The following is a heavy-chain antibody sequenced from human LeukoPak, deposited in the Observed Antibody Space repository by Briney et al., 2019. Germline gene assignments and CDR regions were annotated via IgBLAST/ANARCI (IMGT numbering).Heavy chain of an antibody. CDR1: GFTFSSYS. V-gene: IGHV3-21*01. CDR2: ISSSSSYI. D-gene: IGHD3-22*01. Sequence: GGSLRLSCAASGFTFSSYSMNWVRQAPGKGLEWVSSISSSSSYIYSADSVKGRFTISRDNAKNSLYLQMNSLRAEDTAVYYCVRDSSGYYGGGLFDYWGQGTLVTVSS. CDR3: VRDSSGYYGGGLFDY. J-gene: IGHJ4*02.